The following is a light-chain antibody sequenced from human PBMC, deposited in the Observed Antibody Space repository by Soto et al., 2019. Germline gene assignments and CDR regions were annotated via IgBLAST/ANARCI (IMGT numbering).Light chain of an antibody. CDR1: QSVNSN. J-gene: IGKJ1*01. V-gene: IGKV3-15*01. CDR2: GAS. Sequence: EIVITQSPATLSVSPGERATLSCRASQSVNSNLAWYQQKPGQAPRLLIYGASTRATGIPARFSGSGSGTEFTLTISSLQSEDFAVYYCQQYNNWPLTFGQGTKVDI. CDR3: QQYNNWPLT.